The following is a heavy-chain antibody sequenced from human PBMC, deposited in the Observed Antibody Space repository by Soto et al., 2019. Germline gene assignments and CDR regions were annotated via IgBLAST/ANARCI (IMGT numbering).Heavy chain of an antibody. Sequence: EVQLVESGGGLVQPGGSLRLSCAASGFTFSNYKMNWVRQAPGKGLEWVSYISSSGNTIHYADSVKGRFTISRDNAKKSLYLQTNSLRAEDTAVYYCARDEYGCAYDYWGQGTLVTVSS. J-gene: IGHJ4*02. CDR1: GFTFSNYK. CDR2: ISSSGNTI. CDR3: ARDEYGCAYDY. V-gene: IGHV3-48*03. D-gene: IGHD4-17*01.